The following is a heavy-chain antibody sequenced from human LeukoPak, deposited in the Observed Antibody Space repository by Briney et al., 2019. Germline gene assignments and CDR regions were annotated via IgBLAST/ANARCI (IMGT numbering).Heavy chain of an antibody. CDR3: ARGGWGSGYDDY. CDR1: AYTFTSYD. D-gene: IGHD5-12*01. CDR2: MNPNSGNT. Sequence: ASVKVSCNASAYTFTSYDINWVRQATGQGLEWMGWMNPNSGNTGYAQKFQGRVTITRNTSISTAYMELSSLRSEDTAVYYCARGGWGSGYDDYWGQGTLVTVSS. V-gene: IGHV1-8*03. J-gene: IGHJ4*02.